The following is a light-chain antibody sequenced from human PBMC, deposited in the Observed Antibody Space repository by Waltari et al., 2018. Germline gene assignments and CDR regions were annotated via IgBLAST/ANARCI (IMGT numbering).Light chain of an antibody. V-gene: IGKV3-15*01. CDR3: QQYNTWPT. CDR2: GAS. J-gene: IGKJ4*01. CDR1: LSIDDS. Sequence: EIVMTQSPATLSVSRGGSATVSCRASLSIDDSLAWYQQKPGQPPRLLIHGASTRDTGIPVRFSGSGSGTDFTLTITGLQSEDFAVYFCQQYNTWPTFGGGTKVEIK.